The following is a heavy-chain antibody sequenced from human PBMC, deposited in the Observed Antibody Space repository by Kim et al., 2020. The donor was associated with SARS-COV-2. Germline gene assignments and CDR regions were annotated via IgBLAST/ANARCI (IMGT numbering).Heavy chain of an antibody. CDR1: GFTFSSYG. CDR2: IWYDGSNK. V-gene: IGHV3-33*01. Sequence: GGSLRLSCAASGFTFSSYGMHWVHQAPGKGLEWVAVIWYDGSNKYYADSVKGRFTISRDNSKNTLYLQMNSLRAEDTAVYYCARDFGVGEDPIEDHWGQGTLVTVSS. J-gene: IGHJ4*02. CDR3: ARDFGVGEDPIEDH. D-gene: IGHD2-8*01.